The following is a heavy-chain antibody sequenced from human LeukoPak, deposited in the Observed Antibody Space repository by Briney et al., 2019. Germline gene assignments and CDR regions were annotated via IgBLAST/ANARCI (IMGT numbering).Heavy chain of an antibody. V-gene: IGHV1-18*01. CDR2: ISAYNGNT. CDR3: ARAYYDILTGLFDY. CDR1: GYTFTSYG. J-gene: IGHJ4*02. Sequence: ASVKVSCKASGYTFTSYGISWVRQAPGQGLEWMGWISAYNGNTNYAQKLQGRVTMTTDTSTSTAYMELRSLRSDDTAVYYCARAYYDILTGLFDYWGQGTLVTVSS. D-gene: IGHD3-9*01.